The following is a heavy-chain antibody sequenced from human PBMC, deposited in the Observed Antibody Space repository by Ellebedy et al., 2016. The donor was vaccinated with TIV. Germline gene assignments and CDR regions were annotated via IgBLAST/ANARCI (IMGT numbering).Heavy chain of an antibody. D-gene: IGHD6-13*01. CDR1: GFPFSSYA. CDR2: ISYDGSNK. J-gene: IGHJ2*01. CDR3: ARDPLDSSSWNWYLDL. V-gene: IGHV3-30-3*01. Sequence: GESLKISCAASGFPFSSYAMHWVRQAPGKGLEWVAVISYDGSNKYYADSVKGRFTISRDNSKNTLYLQMNSLRAEDTAVYYCARDPLDSSSWNWYLDLWGRGTLVTVSS.